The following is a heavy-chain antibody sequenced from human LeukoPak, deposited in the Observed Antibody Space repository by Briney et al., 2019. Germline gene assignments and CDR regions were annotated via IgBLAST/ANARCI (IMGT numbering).Heavy chain of an antibody. Sequence: ASVKVSCKASGYTFSDYGVSWVRQAPGQGLEWMGRISAYNGNTNYLQKFQGRVTMTTDTSTATAYMELRSLRPSDTAVYFCARGPRYSYDSSILLFDYWGQGTLVTVSS. D-gene: IGHD3-22*01. CDR1: GYTFSDYG. V-gene: IGHV1-18*01. CDR2: ISAYNGNT. CDR3: ARGPRYSYDSSILLFDY. J-gene: IGHJ4*02.